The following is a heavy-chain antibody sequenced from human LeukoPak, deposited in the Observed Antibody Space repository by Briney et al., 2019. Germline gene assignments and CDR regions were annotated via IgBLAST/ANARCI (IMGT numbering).Heavy chain of an antibody. CDR2: IFISVTT. D-gene: IGHD1-1*01. CDR3: ARINHDNCFDF. Sequence: PSGALSVTCTLSVGSLSTSYWCSVRDPVQRGVWCIGRIFISVTTTYTPSLKSRVTMSLDTSNHKCSPKLRSVTAADTAVYYCARINHDNCFDFWGQGSLVTVPS. CDR1: VGSLSTSY. J-gene: IGHJ4*02. V-gene: IGHV4-4*07.